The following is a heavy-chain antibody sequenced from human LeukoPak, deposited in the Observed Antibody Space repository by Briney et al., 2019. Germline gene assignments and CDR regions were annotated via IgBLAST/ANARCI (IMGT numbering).Heavy chain of an antibody. V-gene: IGHV4-39*07. D-gene: IGHD3-10*01. Sequence: PSETLSLTCTVSGGSISSSSYYWGWIRQPPGKGLEWIGTIYYSGSTYYNPSLKSRVTISVDTSKNQFSLKLSSVTAADTAVYYCARASMVRGRNWFDPWGQGTLVTVSS. J-gene: IGHJ5*02. CDR1: GGSISSSSYY. CDR2: IYYSGST. CDR3: ARASMVRGRNWFDP.